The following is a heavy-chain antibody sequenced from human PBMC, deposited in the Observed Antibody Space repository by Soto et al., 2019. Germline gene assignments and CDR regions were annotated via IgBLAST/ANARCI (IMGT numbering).Heavy chain of an antibody. CDR3: ARRYDPYYFAY. D-gene: IGHD1-1*01. V-gene: IGHV2-5*01. J-gene: IGHJ4*02. CDR1: GFSLTTSAVD. CDR2: IYGSDDK. Sequence: QITLKESGPTLVKPTQTLTLTCTVSGFSLTTSAVDVGWIRQPPGKALEWLAIIYGSDDKFYSPSLKSRLTITKETSTNQVVLTMTSMDPLDTDTYYCARRYDPYYFAYWGQGTLVTVSS.